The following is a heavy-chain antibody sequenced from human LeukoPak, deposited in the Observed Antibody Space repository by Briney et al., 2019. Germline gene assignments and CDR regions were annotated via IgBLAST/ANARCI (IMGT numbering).Heavy chain of an antibody. CDR1: GFNFSGSA. Sequence: GGSLRLSRAASGFNFSGSAIHWVRQASGKGLEWVGRTRNKAHNYATAYAASVQGRFSISRDESKTTAYLQMNSLKTEDTAVYYCTTLNYVWGTYPPDYWGQGTLVTVSS. D-gene: IGHD3-16*02. J-gene: IGHJ4*02. CDR3: TTLNYVWGTYPPDY. V-gene: IGHV3-73*01. CDR2: TRNKAHNYAT.